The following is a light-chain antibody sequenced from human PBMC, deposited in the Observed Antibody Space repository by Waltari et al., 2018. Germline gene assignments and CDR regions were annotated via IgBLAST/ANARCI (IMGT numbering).Light chain of an antibody. Sequence: EIVMTQSPATLSVSPGERATLSCRARQSVSSNLAWYQQKPGQAPRLLIYGASPRATGIPARFSGSGSGTEFTLTISSLQSEDFATYHCQQYSSYRAFGQGTKVEIK. CDR3: QQYSSYRA. V-gene: IGKV3-15*01. CDR1: QSVSSN. CDR2: GAS. J-gene: IGKJ1*01.